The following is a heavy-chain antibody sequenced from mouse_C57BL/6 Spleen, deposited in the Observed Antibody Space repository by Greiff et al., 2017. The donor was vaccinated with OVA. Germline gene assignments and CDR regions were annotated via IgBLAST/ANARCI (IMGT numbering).Heavy chain of an antibody. V-gene: IGHV1-52*01. CDR2: IDPSDSET. CDR3: ARERNGGYFDV. CDR1: GYTFTSYW. Sequence: QVQLQQPGAELVRPGSSVKLSCKASGYTFTSYWMHWVKQRPIQGLEWIGNIDPSDSETHYNQKFKDKATLTVDKSSSTAYMQLSSLTSEDSAVYYCARERNGGYFDVWGTGTTVTVSS. J-gene: IGHJ1*03.